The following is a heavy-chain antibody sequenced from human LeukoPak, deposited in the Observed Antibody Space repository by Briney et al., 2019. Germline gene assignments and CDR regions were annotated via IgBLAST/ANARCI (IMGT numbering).Heavy chain of an antibody. V-gene: IGHV4-59*01. CDR1: GGSISGYY. CDR3: ARGNWSPDY. J-gene: IGHJ4*02. CDR2: ISYSGST. Sequence: PSETLSLTCTVSGGSISGYYWNWIRQPPGKGLQWIGYISYSGSTSYNPSLKSRVTISIDTSKNQFSLRLTSATAADSAMYFCARGNWSPDYWGQGTLVTVSS. D-gene: IGHD1-20*01.